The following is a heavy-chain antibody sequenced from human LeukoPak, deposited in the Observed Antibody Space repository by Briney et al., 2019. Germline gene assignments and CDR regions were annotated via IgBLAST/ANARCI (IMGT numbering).Heavy chain of an antibody. CDR1: GFTLRNYG. V-gene: IGHV3-33*06. CDR2: VWHDGSNE. CDR3: AKDHDNSAFSPQETGLFGS. J-gene: IGHJ4*02. Sequence: PGGSLRLSCAASGFTLRNYGMHWVRQAPGKGLEWVAVVWHDGSNEYYGDSVKGRFTISRDNSKNTIYLQMNSLRSEDTALYYCAKDHDNSAFSPQETGLFGSWGQGTLVTVSS. D-gene: IGHD6-19*01.